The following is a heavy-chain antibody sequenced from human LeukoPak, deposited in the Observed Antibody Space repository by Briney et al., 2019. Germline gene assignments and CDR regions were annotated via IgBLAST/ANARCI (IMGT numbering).Heavy chain of an antibody. V-gene: IGHV3-23*01. CDR2: ITSAGST. D-gene: IGHD6-19*01. J-gene: IGHJ4*02. CDR3: AKRPSIAVAPSTWTFYFDY. CDR1: GFTFSSYS. Sequence: TGGSLRLSCAASGFTFSSYSMSWVRQAPGKGLEWVSAITSAGSTFYADSVKGRFTISRDNSKNTLYLQMNSLRAEDTAVYYCAKRPSIAVAPSTWTFYFDYWGQGTLVTVSS.